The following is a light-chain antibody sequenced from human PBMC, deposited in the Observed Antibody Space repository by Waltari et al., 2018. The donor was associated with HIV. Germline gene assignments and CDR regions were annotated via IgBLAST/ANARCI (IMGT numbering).Light chain of an antibody. CDR3: QQGNSWPSIT. CDR2: DAS. J-gene: IGKJ5*01. Sequence: EIVLTQSPATLSLSPGERATLYCRPSQRVSTYLAWYQQKPGQAPRLLIYDASNRATGIPARFSGSGSETDFTLLISSLEPEDFAVYYCQQGNSWPSITFGQGIRLDIK. CDR1: QRVSTY. V-gene: IGKV3-11*01.